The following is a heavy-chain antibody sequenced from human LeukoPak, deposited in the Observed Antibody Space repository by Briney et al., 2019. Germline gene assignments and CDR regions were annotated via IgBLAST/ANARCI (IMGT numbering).Heavy chain of an antibody. V-gene: IGHV4-59*01. CDR3: ARDPGSCSGGSCSFYWYFDL. J-gene: IGHJ2*01. Sequence: SETLSLTCTVSGVSISSSYWSWIRQSPGKGLEWIGYISHRGTTKYNPSLKGRVTISMDTPKNQVSLNLSSVTAADTAFYYCARDPGSCSGGSCSFYWYFDLWGRGTLVSVSS. CDR1: GVSISSSY. CDR2: ISHRGTT. D-gene: IGHD2-15*01.